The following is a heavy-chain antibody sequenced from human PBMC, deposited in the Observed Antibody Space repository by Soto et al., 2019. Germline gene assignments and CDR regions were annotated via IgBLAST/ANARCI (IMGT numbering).Heavy chain of an antibody. D-gene: IGHD6-19*01. CDR3: ARDGGSSGLPQYAFDI. V-gene: IGHV1-46*01. J-gene: IGHJ3*02. CDR1: GYTFTSYA. Sequence: ASVKVSCKASGYTFTSYAMHWVRQAPGQGLEWMGIINPSGGSTSYAQKFQGRVTMTRDTSTSTVYMELSSLRSEDTAVYYCARDGGSSGLPQYAFDIWGQGTMVTVSS. CDR2: INPSGGST.